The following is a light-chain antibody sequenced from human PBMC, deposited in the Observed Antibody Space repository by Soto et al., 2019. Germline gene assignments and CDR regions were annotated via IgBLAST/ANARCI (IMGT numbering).Light chain of an antibody. V-gene: IGKV3-15*01. Sequence: EIVMTQSPATLSVSPGERATLSCRASQSVSSNLAWYQQKPGQAPRPLIYGASTRATGIPARFIGSGAGTDFTLTIRGLPAEDFAVSYRQQYNNWPRVTFGRGTKVESK. CDR2: GAS. CDR1: QSVSSN. J-gene: IGKJ4*01. CDR3: QQYNNWPRVT.